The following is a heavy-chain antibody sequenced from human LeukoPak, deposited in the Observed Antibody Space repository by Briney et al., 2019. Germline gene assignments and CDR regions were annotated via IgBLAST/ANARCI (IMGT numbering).Heavy chain of an antibody. CDR1: GFTVSSNE. CDR3: KKRSYFVLVRAFDP. D-gene: IGHD2-8*02. V-gene: IGHV3-38-3*01. Sequence: PGXXLXLSCAASGFTVSSNEMSWVRQAPGKGLEWASSISGGSTYYAYSRKGRVTISRDNSKKTLHLQMNSLRAEDTAVYYCKKRSYFVLVRAFDPWGQGTLVTVSS. CDR2: ISGGST. J-gene: IGHJ5*02.